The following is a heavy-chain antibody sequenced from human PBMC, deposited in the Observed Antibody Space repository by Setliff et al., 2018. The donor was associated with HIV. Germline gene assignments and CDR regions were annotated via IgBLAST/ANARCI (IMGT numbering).Heavy chain of an antibody. CDR1: GYTFTSYG. Sequence: ASVKVSCKASGYTFTSYGISWVRQAPGQGLEWMGWISGYNGNTKYVQRFQGRVAMTTETSTTTAYMEMRSLRSDDTAMYYCARATYSGSPNPPQDYWGQGTLVTVSS. CDR2: ISGYNGNT. V-gene: IGHV1-18*01. D-gene: IGHD1-26*01. J-gene: IGHJ4*02. CDR3: ARATYSGSPNPPQDY.